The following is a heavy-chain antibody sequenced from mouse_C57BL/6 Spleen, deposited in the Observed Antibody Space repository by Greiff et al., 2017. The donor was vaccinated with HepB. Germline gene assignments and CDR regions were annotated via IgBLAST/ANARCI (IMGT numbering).Heavy chain of an antibody. Sequence: EVQLQQSGPVLARPGASVKMSCKTSGYTFTSYWMHWVKQRPGQGLEWIGAIYPGNSDTSYNQKFKGKAKLTAVTSASTAYMELSSLTNEDSAVYYCTRPDYGYDVEVPYFDDWGQGTTLTVSS. J-gene: IGHJ2*01. D-gene: IGHD2-2*01. CDR3: TRPDYGYDVEVPYFDD. CDR1: GYTFTSYW. V-gene: IGHV1-5*01. CDR2: IYPGNSDT.